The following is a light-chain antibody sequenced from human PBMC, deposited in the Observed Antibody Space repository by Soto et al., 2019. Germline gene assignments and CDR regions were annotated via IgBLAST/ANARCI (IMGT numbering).Light chain of an antibody. CDR1: QSVSSK. CDR2: GAS. V-gene: IGKV3-15*01. CDR3: QQYNNWPHT. J-gene: IGKJ2*01. Sequence: EIEMTQSPATLSVSPGERATLSCRATQSVSSKLAWFQQKPGQAPRLLIYGASTRATDIPARFSGSGSGTEFSLTISSLQSEDFAVYYCQQYNNWPHTFGQGTKLEIK.